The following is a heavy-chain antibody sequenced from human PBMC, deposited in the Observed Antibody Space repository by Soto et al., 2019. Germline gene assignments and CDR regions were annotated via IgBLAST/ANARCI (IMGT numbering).Heavy chain of an antibody. Sequence: PSETLSLTCSVSGGSISGSYWSWIRQSPGKGLEWLGYVYYTGSTNYSPSLRSRVSISVETSKNEFSLRLSSVTAADTAVYFCATCVAVPGPHIEYWGQGT. V-gene: IGHV4-59*01. J-gene: IGHJ4*02. CDR2: VYYTGST. CDR1: GGSISGSY. CDR3: ATCVAVPGPHIEY. D-gene: IGHD6-19*01.